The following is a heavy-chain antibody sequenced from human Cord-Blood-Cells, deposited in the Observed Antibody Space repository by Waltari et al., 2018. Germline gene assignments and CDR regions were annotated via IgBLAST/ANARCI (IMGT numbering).Heavy chain of an antibody. D-gene: IGHD2-2*01. CDR1: GGSIRSSSYY. V-gene: IGHV4-39*01. CDR3: ARHGPGYCSSTSCYAFDI. J-gene: IGHJ3*02. Sequence: QLQLQESGPGLVKPSETLSLTCTVSGGSIRSSSYYWGWICQPPGKGLEWIGSIYYSGSTYYNPSLKSRVTISVDTSKNQFSLKLSSVTAADTAVYYCARHGPGYCSSTSCYAFDIWGQGTMVTVSS. CDR2: IYYSGST.